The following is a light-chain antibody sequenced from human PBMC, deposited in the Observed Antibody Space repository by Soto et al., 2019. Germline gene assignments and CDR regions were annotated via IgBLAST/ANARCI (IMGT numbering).Light chain of an antibody. Sequence: EVVLTQSPGTLSLSPGERATLSCRASETVTSDYLAWYQQKPGQAPRLLFYGASRRAAGIPDRFSGSGSWTDFTLIISRLEPEDFVVYYCHQYGTSPWTFGQGTKVQIK. CDR3: HQYGTSPWT. V-gene: IGKV3-20*01. CDR1: ETVTSDY. CDR2: GAS. J-gene: IGKJ1*01.